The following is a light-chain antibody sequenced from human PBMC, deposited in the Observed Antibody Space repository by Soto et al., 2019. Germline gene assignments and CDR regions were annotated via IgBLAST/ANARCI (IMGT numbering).Light chain of an antibody. CDR2: EVS. CDR1: SSDVGEENY. J-gene: IGLJ1*01. V-gene: IGLV2-8*01. CDR3: SSFAGTNSFV. Sequence: QSALTQPPSASGSPGQSVTITCSGTSSDVGEENYVSWYQQHPGKVPKLILYEVSKRPSGVPDRFSGSRSGNTASLTVSGLQAEDEADYYCSSFAGTNSFVFGTGTKVTVL.